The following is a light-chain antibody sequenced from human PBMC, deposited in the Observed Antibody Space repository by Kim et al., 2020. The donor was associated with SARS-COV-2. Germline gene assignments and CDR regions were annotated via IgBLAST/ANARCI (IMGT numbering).Light chain of an antibody. CDR3: LAWDSSLTAWV. V-gene: IGLV10-54*01. CDR2: RNN. Sequence: QAGLTQPPSVSEGLRQTATLTCTENNNNVGNEGAAWLQQHQGHPPKLLSYRNNNRPSGISERLSASRSGNTASLTITGLQPEDEADYYCLAWDSSLTAWVFGGGTKLTVL. CDR1: NNNVGNEG. J-gene: IGLJ3*02.